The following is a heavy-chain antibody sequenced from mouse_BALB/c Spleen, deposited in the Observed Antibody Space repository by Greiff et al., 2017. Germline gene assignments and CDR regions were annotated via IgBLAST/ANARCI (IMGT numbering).Heavy chain of an antibody. V-gene: IGHV2-9*02. CDR2: IWAGGST. Sequence: VQLQQSGPGLVAPSQSLSITCTVSGFSLTSYGVHWVRQPPGKGLEWLGVIWAGGSTNYNSALMSRLSISKDNSKSQVFLKMNSLQTDDTAMYYCARGDGNSGYAMDYWGQGTSVTVSS. J-gene: IGHJ4*01. D-gene: IGHD2-1*01. CDR3: ARGDGNSGYAMDY. CDR1: GFSLTSYG.